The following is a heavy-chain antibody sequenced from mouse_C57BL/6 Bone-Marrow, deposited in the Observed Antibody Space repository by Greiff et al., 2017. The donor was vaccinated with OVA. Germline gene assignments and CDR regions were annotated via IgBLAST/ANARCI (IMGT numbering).Heavy chain of an antibody. CDR2: ISDGGSYT. D-gene: IGHD3-1*01. CDR1: GFTFSSYA. J-gene: IGHJ2*01. CDR3: ARGLQEVDY. Sequence: EVMLVESGGGLVKPGGSLKLSCAASGFTFSSYAMSWVRQTPEKRLEWVATISDGGSYTYYPDNVKGRFTISRDNAKNNLYLQMSHLKSEDTAMYYCARGLQEVDYWGQGTTLTVSS. V-gene: IGHV5-4*03.